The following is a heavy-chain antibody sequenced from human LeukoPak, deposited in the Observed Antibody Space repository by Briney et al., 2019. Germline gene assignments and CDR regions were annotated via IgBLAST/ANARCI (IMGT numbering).Heavy chain of an antibody. CDR2: VSTYNSDT. J-gene: IGHJ5*02. Sequence: ASVKVSCKASGYRFSSNGISWVRQAPGQGHEWVGWVSTYNSDTNYAPKFQGRVTMTKDTSTSTVYMELRSLRTDDTAVYYCALDNWNEFDPWGQGTLVTVSS. D-gene: IGHD1-20*01. V-gene: IGHV1-18*01. CDR3: ALDNWNEFDP. CDR1: GYRFSSNG.